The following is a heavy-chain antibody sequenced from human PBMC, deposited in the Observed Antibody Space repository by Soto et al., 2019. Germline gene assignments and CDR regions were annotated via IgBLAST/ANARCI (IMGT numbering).Heavy chain of an antibody. CDR1: GASIGSGGW. Sequence: SETLSITCAVSGASIGSGGWWSWVRQPPGKGLEWIAEIFHDGNTNYSPSLKSRVTISVDKSQNQFSLNVYSVTAADTAVYYCARHEGWTGPDQWGHGTLVTVSS. D-gene: IGHD2-8*02. V-gene: IGHV4-4*02. CDR2: IFHDGNT. J-gene: IGHJ5*02. CDR3: ARHEGWTGPDQ.